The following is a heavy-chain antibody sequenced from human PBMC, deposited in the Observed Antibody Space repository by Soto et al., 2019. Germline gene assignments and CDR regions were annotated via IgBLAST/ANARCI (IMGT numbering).Heavy chain of an antibody. CDR3: ARDVVGGSYRPSWFDP. CDR1: GVSISSYY. Sequence: ETLSLTCPVSGVSISSYYWSWIRQPAGKGLEWIGRIYTSGSTNYNPSLKSRVTMSVDTSKDQFSLKLSSVTAADTAVYYCARDVVGGSYRPSWFDPWGQGNLVTVSS. D-gene: IGHD1-26*01. CDR2: IYTSGST. J-gene: IGHJ5*02. V-gene: IGHV4-4*07.